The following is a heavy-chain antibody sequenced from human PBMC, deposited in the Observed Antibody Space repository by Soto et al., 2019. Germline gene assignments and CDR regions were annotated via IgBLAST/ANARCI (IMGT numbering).Heavy chain of an antibody. D-gene: IGHD3-16*01. CDR1: GGSISSSSYY. J-gene: IGHJ5*02. Sequence: QLQLQESGPGLVKPSETLSLTCTVSGGSISSSSYYWGWIRQPPGKGLEWIGSTYYSGSTYYNPSLKSRVTITVNTSKNQFTLKQSSVTAADTAVYYCARHVSGSHFGGLNNWFDPWGQGTLVTVSS. V-gene: IGHV4-39*01. CDR2: TYYSGST. CDR3: ARHVSGSHFGGLNNWFDP.